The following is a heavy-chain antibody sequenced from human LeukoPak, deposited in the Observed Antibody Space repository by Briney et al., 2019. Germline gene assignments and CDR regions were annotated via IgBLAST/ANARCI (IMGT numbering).Heavy chain of an antibody. CDR3: ARGHYYDSSGYYYAYAFDI. D-gene: IGHD3-22*01. J-gene: IGHJ3*02. V-gene: IGHV1-8*03. CDR2: MNPNSGNT. Sequence: GASVKVSCKASGYTFTRYDINWVRQANGQGGERMGWMNPNSGNTGYAQKFQGRDTITRNTSISTAYMELSSLRSEDTAVYYCARGHYYDSSGYYYAYAFDIWGQGTMVTVSS. CDR1: GYTFTRYD.